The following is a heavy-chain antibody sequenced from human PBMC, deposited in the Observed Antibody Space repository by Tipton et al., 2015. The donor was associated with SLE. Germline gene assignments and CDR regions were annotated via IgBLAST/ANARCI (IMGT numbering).Heavy chain of an antibody. J-gene: IGHJ3*02. D-gene: IGHD2-21*01. V-gene: IGHV4-38-2*01. CDR1: GFSISSGYY. CDR2: VYHSGTT. Sequence: TLSLTCAVSGFSISSGYYWGWIRQPPGKGLEWLGSVYHSGTTYYNPSLKSRLTISVDASKNQFPLKLTSVTAADTALYYCARRGRGEGAFDIWGQGTMVTVSS. CDR3: ARRGRGEGAFDI.